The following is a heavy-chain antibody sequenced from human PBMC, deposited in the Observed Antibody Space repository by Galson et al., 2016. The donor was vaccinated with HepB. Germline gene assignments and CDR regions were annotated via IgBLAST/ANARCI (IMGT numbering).Heavy chain of an antibody. D-gene: IGHD6-25*01. Sequence: TLSLTCAVSGAFISSGGYSWNWIRQPPGKGLEWVGYIYHSGSAFYNPSLNSRVTISVDRSKNQFSLRLTSVTAAGTAVYYCARGKSALDPWGQGTLVTVPS. CDR2: IYHSGSA. CDR1: GAFISSGGYS. V-gene: IGHV4-30-2*01. CDR3: ARGKSALDP. J-gene: IGHJ5*02.